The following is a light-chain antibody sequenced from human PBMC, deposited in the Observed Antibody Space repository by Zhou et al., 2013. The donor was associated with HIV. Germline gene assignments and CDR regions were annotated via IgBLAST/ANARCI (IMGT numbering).Light chain of an antibody. CDR1: HNIRAS. V-gene: IGKV1-39*01. CDR3: QKYDKGPRT. CDR2: DAS. J-gene: IGKJ1*01. Sequence: DIQMTQSPSSLSASVGDRVTISCRASHNIRASLNWYRQKPGEAPSLLIYDASVLHSGVPSRFSGNGSRTDFTLTISSLEPEDAATYYCQKYDKGPRTFGQGTKVLIK.